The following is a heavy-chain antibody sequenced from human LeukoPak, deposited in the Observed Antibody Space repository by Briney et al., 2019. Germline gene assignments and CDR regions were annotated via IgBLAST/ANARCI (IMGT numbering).Heavy chain of an antibody. CDR3: ARELRSITIFGVVIIGYYFGY. J-gene: IGHJ4*02. CDR1: GGSFSGYY. D-gene: IGHD3-3*01. Sequence: SETLSLTCVVYGGSFSGYYWSWIRQPPGKGREWIGEINHSGSTNYNPSLKSRVTISVDTSKNQFSLKLSSVTAADTAVYYCARELRSITIFGVVIIGYYFGYWGQGTLVTVFS. CDR2: INHSGST. V-gene: IGHV4-34*01.